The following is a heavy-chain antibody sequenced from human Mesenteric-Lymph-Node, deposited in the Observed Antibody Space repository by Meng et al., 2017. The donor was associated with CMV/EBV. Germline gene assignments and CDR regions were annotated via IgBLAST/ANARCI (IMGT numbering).Heavy chain of an antibody. D-gene: IGHD3-10*01. Sequence: FTSYAMNWVRQAPGHGLEWMGWINTNTGNPTYAQGFTGRFVFSLDTSVSTAYLQISSLKAEDTAVYYCAMSQITMVRGVINSWYFDLWGRGTLVTVSS. CDR2: INTNTGNP. J-gene: IGHJ2*01. CDR3: AMSQITMVRGVINSWYFDL. CDR1: FTSYA. V-gene: IGHV7-4-1*02.